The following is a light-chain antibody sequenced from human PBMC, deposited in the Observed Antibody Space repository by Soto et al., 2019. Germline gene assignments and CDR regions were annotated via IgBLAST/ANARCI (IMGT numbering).Light chain of an antibody. V-gene: IGLV1-44*01. CDR1: NSNVGSNT. CDR3: ATWDDSLNGYV. Sequence: VLTHPPSSSGTPRQRVTSSCSGSNSNVGSNTVHWYQHLPGTAPKLLIYGNNQRPSGVPDRFSGSTSGTSASLAISGLRSEDESDYYRATWDDSLNGYVFGTGTKVTVL. CDR2: GNN. J-gene: IGLJ1*01.